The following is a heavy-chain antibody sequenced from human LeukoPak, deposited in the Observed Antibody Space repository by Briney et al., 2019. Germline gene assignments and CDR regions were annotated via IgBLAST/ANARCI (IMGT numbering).Heavy chain of an antibody. Sequence: SETLSLTCTVSGGSISSYHWSWIRQPPGKGLEWIGYIYYSGSTNYNPSLKSRVTISVDTSKNQFSLKLSSVTAADTAVYYCARSSPNFWSGYYTDYYYYYMDVWGKGTTVTVSS. CDR3: ARSSPNFWSGYYTDYYYYYMDV. J-gene: IGHJ6*03. CDR2: IYYSGST. V-gene: IGHV4-59*01. CDR1: GGSISSYH. D-gene: IGHD3-3*01.